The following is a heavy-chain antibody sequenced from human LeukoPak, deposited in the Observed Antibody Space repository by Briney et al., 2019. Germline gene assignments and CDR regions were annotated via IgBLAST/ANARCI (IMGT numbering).Heavy chain of an antibody. D-gene: IGHD2-2*01. V-gene: IGHV1-2*02. Sequence: ASVKVSCKASGYTFTGYYMHWVRRAPGQGREWMGWINPNSGGTNYAQKFQGRVTMTRDTSISTAYMELSRLRSDDTAVYYCVRAPVWTKYCNSTSCYRGGDYWGQGTLVTVSS. CDR3: VRAPVWTKYCNSTSCYRGGDY. CDR1: GYTFTGYY. CDR2: INPNSGGT. J-gene: IGHJ4*02.